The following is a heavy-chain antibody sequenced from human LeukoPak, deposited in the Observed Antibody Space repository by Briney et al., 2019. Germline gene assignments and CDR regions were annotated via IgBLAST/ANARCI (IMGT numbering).Heavy chain of an antibody. D-gene: IGHD2-2*03. J-gene: IGHJ5*02. CDR1: GYTFTGYY. V-gene: IGHV1-2*02. Sequence: ASVKVSCKASGYTFTGYYMHWVRQAPGKGLEWMGWINPNSGGTNYAQKFQGRVTMTRDKSISTAYMELSRLRSDDTAVYYCASVGYCSSTSCSPYNWFDPWGQGTLVTVSS. CDR3: ASVGYCSSTSCSPYNWFDP. CDR2: INPNSGGT.